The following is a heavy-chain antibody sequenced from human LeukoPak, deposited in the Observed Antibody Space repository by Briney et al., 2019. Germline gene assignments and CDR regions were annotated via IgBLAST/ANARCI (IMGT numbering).Heavy chain of an antibody. CDR3: ARQRCSSTSCYIRQYNWFDP. J-gene: IGHJ5*02. CDR1: GGSISSHY. V-gene: IGHV4-4*09. CDR2: IYTSGST. Sequence: SETLSLTCTVSGGSISSHYWSWIRQPPGKGLEWIGYIYTSGSTNYNPSLKSRVTISVDTSKNQFSLKLRSVTAADTAVYYCARQRCSSTSCYIRQYNWFDPWGQGTLVTVSS. D-gene: IGHD2-2*02.